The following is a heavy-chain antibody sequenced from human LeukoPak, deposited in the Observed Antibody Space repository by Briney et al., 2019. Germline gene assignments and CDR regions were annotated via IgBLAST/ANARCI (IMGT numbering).Heavy chain of an antibody. CDR2: INRRATT. Sequence: DTLTLTCGVSVRSFSGFYETCLRRSPGRGLVWIGEINRRATTYFSRFLESRLAISLDTSRNQFFLNLTSVTAADTAVYFCARGGTTYFSGSGTHPWGQGTLVTVSS. J-gene: IGHJ5*02. D-gene: IGHD3-10*01. CDR1: VRSFSGFY. CDR3: ARGGTTYFSGSGTHP. V-gene: IGHV4-34*01.